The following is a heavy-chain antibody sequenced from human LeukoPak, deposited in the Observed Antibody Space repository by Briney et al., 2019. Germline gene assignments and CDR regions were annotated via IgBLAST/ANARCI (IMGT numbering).Heavy chain of an antibody. V-gene: IGHV4-34*01. Sequence: PSETLSLTCAVYGGSFSGYYWSWIRQPPGKGLEWIGEINHSGSTNYNPSLKGRVTISVDTSKNQFSLKLSSVTAADTAVYYCARHRYRSGSDWIDPWGQGTLVTVSS. CDR1: GGSFSGYY. D-gene: IGHD1-26*01. J-gene: IGHJ5*02. CDR2: INHSGST. CDR3: ARHRYRSGSDWIDP.